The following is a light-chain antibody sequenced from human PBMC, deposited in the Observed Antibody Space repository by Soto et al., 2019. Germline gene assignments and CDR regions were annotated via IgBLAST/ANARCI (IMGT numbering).Light chain of an antibody. J-gene: IGKJ1*01. CDR3: LQDYSYPRT. Sequence: AIQMTQSPSSLSASVGDRVTITCRASQGIRTELGWYQQRPGKAPELLIYGTSTIQEGGASRFSGSGSDTDFTLTISSLRPEDFATYYCLQDYSYPRTFGQGTKV. CDR1: QGIRTE. V-gene: IGKV1-6*01. CDR2: GTS.